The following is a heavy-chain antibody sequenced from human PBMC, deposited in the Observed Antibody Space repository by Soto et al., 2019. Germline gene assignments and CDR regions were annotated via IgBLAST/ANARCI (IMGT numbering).Heavy chain of an antibody. D-gene: IGHD2-15*01. CDR3: ARRDERVATPSGY. CDR2: IYYSGST. V-gene: IGHV4-59*01. J-gene: IGHJ4*02. CDR1: GGSISRYY. Sequence: QVQLQESGPGLVKPSETLSLTCTVSGGSISRYYWSWIRQPPGKGLEWIGYIYYSGSTNYNPSLKSRVTISLNTSKNQFSLKLSSVTAADTAVDYCARRDERVATPSGYWGQGTLVTVSS.